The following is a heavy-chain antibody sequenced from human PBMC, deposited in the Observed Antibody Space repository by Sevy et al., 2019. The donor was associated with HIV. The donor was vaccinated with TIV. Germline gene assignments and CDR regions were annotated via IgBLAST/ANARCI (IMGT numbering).Heavy chain of an antibody. V-gene: IGHV3-21*01. D-gene: IGHD3-16*01. CDR1: GFTFTSYS. CDR2: ISSYSYI. J-gene: IGHJ4*02. CDR3: ARDGGNYFDY. Sequence: GGSLRLSCEASGFTFTSYSMNWVRQAPGKGLEWVSSISSYSYISYADSVKSRFTVSRDNAKNSLYLQMSSLRAEDMAVYYCARDGGNYFDYWGQGTLVTVSS.